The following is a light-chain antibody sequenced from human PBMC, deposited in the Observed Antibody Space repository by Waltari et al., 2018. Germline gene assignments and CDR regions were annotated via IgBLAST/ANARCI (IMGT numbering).Light chain of an antibody. J-gene: IGLJ3*02. CDR1: SSDVGGYNF. CDR3: SSYTSTNTLV. Sequence: SITISCTGTSSDVGGYNFVSWYQQHPGKAPKFMIYEVSNRPSGVSNRFSGSKSGNTASLTISGLQAEDEADYYCSSYTSTNTLVFGGGTKLTVL. V-gene: IGLV2-14*01. CDR2: EVS.